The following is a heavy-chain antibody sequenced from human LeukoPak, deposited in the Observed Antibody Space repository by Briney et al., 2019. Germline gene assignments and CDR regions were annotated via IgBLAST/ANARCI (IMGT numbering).Heavy chain of an antibody. D-gene: IGHD2/OR15-2a*01. V-gene: IGHV4-59*01. CDR3: ARKNDFEI. J-gene: IGHJ3*02. CDR2: IYYSRRT. CDR1: GGSITTDH. Sequence: SETLSLTCTVSGGSITTDHWNWIRQPPGKGLEWIGCIYYSRRTYYNPSLESRVTISVDMSKSQFFLRLTSVTAADTALYYCARKNDFEIWGQGTLVTVSS.